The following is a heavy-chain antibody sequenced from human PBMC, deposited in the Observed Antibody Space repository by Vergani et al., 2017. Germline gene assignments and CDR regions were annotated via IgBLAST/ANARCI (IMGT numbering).Heavy chain of an antibody. CDR1: GFTFSSSS. CDR3: AREGSTVYYYYYGMDV. Sequence: EVQLVESGGGLVQPGGSLRLSCAASGFTFSSSSMNWVRQAPGKGLEWVSYISSSSSTIYYADSVKGRFTISRDNAKNSLYLQMNSLRAEDTAVYYCAREGSTVYYYYYGMDVWGQGTTVTVSS. J-gene: IGHJ6*02. CDR2: ISSSSSTI. D-gene: IGHD4-17*01. V-gene: IGHV3-48*01.